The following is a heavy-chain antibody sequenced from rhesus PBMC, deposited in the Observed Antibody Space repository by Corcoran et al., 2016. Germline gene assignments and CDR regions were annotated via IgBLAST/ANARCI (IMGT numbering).Heavy chain of an antibody. CDR2: IYWNDSK. D-gene: IGHD3-16*01. CDR3: ARVRRYSGSRYYFDY. Sequence: QVTLKESGPALVKPTQTLTLTCTFSGFSISTTGTGVGWIRQPPGKALEWLASIYWNDSKYYSTSRKSRLTISKDTSKNQVVLTMTNMDPVDTATYYCARVRRYSGSRYYFDYWGQGVLVTVSS. J-gene: IGHJ4*01. V-gene: IGHV2-95*01. CDR1: GFSISTTGTG.